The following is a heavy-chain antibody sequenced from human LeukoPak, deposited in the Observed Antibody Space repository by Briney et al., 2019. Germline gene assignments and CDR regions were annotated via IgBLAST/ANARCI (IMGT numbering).Heavy chain of an antibody. D-gene: IGHD6-19*01. CDR2: ISNSDGST. CDR3: AKPAISSRGWYYDY. Sequence: GGSLRLSCAASGFTFSSYAMSWVRQAPGKGLEWVSTISNSDGSTYYADSVKGRFTISRDNSKNTLYLQMNSLGAEDTAVYYCAKPAISSRGWYYDYWGQGTLVTVSS. CDR1: GFTFSSYA. J-gene: IGHJ4*02. V-gene: IGHV3-23*01.